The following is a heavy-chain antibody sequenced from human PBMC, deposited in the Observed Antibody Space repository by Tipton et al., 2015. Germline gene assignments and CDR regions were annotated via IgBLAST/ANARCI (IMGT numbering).Heavy chain of an antibody. J-gene: IGHJ4*02. CDR3: TRELLPGAMDY. Sequence: SLRLSCAASGFSFDDYAMHWVRQAPGKGLVGVSRIKSDGSSISYADSVKGRFTISRDNSKNSLYLQLNGLRAEDTALYYCTRELLPGAMDYWGLGTLVTVSS. V-gene: IGHV3-74*01. D-gene: IGHD2-15*01. CDR2: IKSDGSSI. CDR1: GFSFDDYA.